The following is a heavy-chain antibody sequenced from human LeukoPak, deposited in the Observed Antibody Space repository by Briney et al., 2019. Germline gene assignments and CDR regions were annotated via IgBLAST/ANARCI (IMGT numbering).Heavy chain of an antibody. CDR3: AREDMVRGVTTNDY. Sequence: ASVKVSCKASGGTFSSYAISWVRQAPGQGLEWMGRIIPILGIANYAQKFQGRVTITADKSTSTAYMELSSLRSEDTAVYYCAREDMVRGVTTNDYWGQGTLVTVSS. CDR2: IIPILGIA. J-gene: IGHJ4*02. D-gene: IGHD3-10*01. V-gene: IGHV1-69*04. CDR1: GGTFSSYA.